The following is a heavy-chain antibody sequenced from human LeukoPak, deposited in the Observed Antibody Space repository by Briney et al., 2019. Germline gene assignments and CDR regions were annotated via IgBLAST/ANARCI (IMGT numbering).Heavy chain of an antibody. CDR1: GFTFSSYA. D-gene: IGHD2-15*01. CDR3: ATRSGGSCYSGLCAFDI. CDR2: ISGSGGST. V-gene: IGHV3-23*01. Sequence: GGSLRLSCAASGFTFSSYAMSWVRQAPGKGLEWVSAISGSGGSTYYAGSVKGRFTISRDNSKNTLYLQMNSLRAEDTAVYYCATRSGGSCYSGLCAFDIWGQGTMVTVSS. J-gene: IGHJ3*02.